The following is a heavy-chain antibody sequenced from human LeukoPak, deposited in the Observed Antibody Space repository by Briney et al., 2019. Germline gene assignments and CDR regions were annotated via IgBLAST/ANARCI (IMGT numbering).Heavy chain of an antibody. CDR2: IYSGGST. CDR1: GFTFSSYA. Sequence: GGSLRLSCAASGFTFSSYAMSWVRQAPGKGLEWVSVIYSGGSTYYADSVKGRFTISRDNSKNTLHLQMNSMRAEDTAVYYCARDPTYWGQGTLSPSPQ. J-gene: IGHJ4*02. CDR3: ARDPTY. V-gene: IGHV3-66*01.